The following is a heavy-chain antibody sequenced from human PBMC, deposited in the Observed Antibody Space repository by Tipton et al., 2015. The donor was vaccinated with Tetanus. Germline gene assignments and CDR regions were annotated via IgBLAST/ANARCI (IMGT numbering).Heavy chain of an antibody. CDR1: GFTFTNYW. Sequence: SLRLSCAASGFTFTNYWMHWVRQGPGKGLEWVSSISGISTYINYADSVKGRFTISRDNAENSLYLEMTNLTAEDTAIYYCARKGTAIPIDYWGQGTLVTVSS. CDR3: ARKGTAIPIDY. J-gene: IGHJ4*02. D-gene: IGHD2-21*02. CDR2: ISGISTYI. V-gene: IGHV3-21*01.